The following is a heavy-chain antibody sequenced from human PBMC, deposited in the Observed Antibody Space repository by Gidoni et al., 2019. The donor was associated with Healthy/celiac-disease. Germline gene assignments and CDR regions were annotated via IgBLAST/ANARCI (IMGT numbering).Heavy chain of an antibody. CDR1: GGSFSGYY. CDR3: ARGSITICGVVTRSYYYYMDV. V-gene: IGHV4-34*01. CDR2: INNSGST. J-gene: IGHJ6*03. Sequence: QVQLQQWGAGLLKPSETLSLTCAVYGGSFSGYYWSWIRQPPGKGLEWIGEINNSGSTNYNPSLKSRVTISVDTSKNQFSLKLSSVTAADTAVYYCARGSITICGVVTRSYYYYMDVWGKGTTVTVSS. D-gene: IGHD3-3*01.